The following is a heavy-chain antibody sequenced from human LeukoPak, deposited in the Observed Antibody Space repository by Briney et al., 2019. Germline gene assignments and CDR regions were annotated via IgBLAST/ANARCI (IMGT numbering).Heavy chain of an antibody. CDR1: GYIFTKYY. V-gene: IGHV1-46*01. Sequence: ASVRVSCKASGYIFTKYYIHWVRRAPGQGLEWMGSINPSSGTTSYPQKFQGRVTMTRDTSTTTVYLDLSRLRSDDTALYYCARDRAFAGTKEDAFDNWGQGTMVTVSS. CDR2: INPSSGTT. D-gene: IGHD3-3*02. J-gene: IGHJ3*02. CDR3: ARDRAFAGTKEDAFDN.